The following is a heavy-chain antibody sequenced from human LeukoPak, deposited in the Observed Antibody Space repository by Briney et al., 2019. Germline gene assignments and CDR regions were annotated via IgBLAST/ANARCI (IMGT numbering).Heavy chain of an antibody. CDR1: GGSISSYY. D-gene: IGHD3-10*01. CDR3: ARHFFRVLWFGEPGDYYDY. V-gene: IGHV4-59*08. CDR2: IYYSGST. J-gene: IGHJ4*02. Sequence: SETLSLTCTVSGGSISSYYWSWIRQPPGKGLEWIGYIYYSGSTNYNPSLKSRVTISVDTSKNQFSLKLSSVTAADTAVYYCARHFFRVLWFGEPGDYYDYWGQGTLVTVSS.